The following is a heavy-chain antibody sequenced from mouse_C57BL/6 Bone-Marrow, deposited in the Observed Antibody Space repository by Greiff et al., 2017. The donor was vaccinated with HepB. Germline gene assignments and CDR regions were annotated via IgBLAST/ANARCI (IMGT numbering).Heavy chain of an antibody. CDR3: ARNYDYGGYFDV. D-gene: IGHD2-4*01. V-gene: IGHV5-17*01. CDR1: GFTFSDYG. Sequence: EVKLVESGGGLVKPGGSLKLSCAASGFTFSDYGMHWVRQAPEKGLEWVAYISSGSSTIYYADTVKGRFTISRDNAKNTLFLQMTSLRSEDTAMYYCARNYDYGGYFDVWGTGTTGTVSS. CDR2: ISSGSSTI. J-gene: IGHJ1*03.